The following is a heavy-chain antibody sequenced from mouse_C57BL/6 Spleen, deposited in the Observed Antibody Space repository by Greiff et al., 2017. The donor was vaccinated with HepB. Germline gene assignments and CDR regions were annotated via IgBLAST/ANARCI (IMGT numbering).Heavy chain of an antibody. CDR1: GYAFSSSW. Sequence: VQRVESGPELVKPGASVKISCKASGYAFSSSWMNWVKQRPGKGLEWIGRIYPGDGDTNYNGKFKGKATLTADKSSSTAYMQLSSLTSEDSAVYFCARPDGYYFDYWAKAPLSQSPQ. CDR2: IYPGDGDT. V-gene: IGHV1-82*01. J-gene: IGHJ2*01. D-gene: IGHD2-3*01. CDR3: ARPDGYYFDY.